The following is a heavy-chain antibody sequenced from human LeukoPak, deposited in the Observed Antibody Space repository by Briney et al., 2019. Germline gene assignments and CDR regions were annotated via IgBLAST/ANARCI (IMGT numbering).Heavy chain of an antibody. CDR2: ISYDGSTE. V-gene: IGHV3-30*04. CDR3: ARDWGGTDYYGSGFDY. D-gene: IGHD3-10*01. CDR1: GLSFSSRA. Sequence: GGALRLSCAASGLSFSSRAMHRVRQTPGKGLDWVAVISYDGSTEYYADFVKGRFTISRDNSKNTLYLQLNSLKTEDTALYYCARDWGGTDYYGSGFDYWGQGTLVTVSS. J-gene: IGHJ4*02.